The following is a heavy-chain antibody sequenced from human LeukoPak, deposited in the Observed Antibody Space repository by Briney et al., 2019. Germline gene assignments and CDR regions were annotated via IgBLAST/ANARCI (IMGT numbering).Heavy chain of an antibody. CDR2: INHSGST. Sequence: SETLSLTCAVCGGSFSGYYWSWIRQPPGKGVEWMGEINHSGSTDYNPSLKSRVTISVDTSKNQISLKLSSVTASDTAVYYCARRGAVYGGNDFDYWGQGILVTVSS. CDR1: GGSFSGYY. J-gene: IGHJ4*02. CDR3: ARRGAVYGGNDFDY. V-gene: IGHV4-34*01. D-gene: IGHD4-23*01.